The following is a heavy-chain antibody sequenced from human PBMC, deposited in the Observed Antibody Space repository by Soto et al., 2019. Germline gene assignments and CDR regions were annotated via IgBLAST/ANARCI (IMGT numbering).Heavy chain of an antibody. CDR3: AKMSTSSWYIDYFDF. V-gene: IGHV3-23*01. Sequence: GGSLRLSCVASGISFTTYAMTWVRLAPGKGLEWVSGIGSSGGTIYYADSVKGRFTISRDISKNTVYLQMNSLRAEDTAVYYCAKMSTSSWYIDYFDFWGQGTLVTVSS. J-gene: IGHJ4*02. CDR2: IGSSGGTI. CDR1: GISFTTYA. D-gene: IGHD6-13*01.